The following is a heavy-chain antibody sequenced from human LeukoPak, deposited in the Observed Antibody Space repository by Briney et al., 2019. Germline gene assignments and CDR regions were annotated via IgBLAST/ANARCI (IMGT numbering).Heavy chain of an antibody. V-gene: IGHV1-69*05. Sequence: GASVKVSCKASGGTFSSYAISWVRQAPGQGLEWMGGIIPIFGTANYAQKFQGRVTITTDESTSTAYMELSSLRSEDTAVYYCAGQYIAAAGHYYYYYMDVWGKGTTVNVSS. CDR3: AGQYIAAAGHYYYYYMDV. CDR1: GGTFSSYA. CDR2: IIPIFGTA. J-gene: IGHJ6*03. D-gene: IGHD6-13*01.